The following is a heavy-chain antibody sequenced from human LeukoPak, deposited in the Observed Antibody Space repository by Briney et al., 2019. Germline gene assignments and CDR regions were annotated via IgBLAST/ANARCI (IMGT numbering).Heavy chain of an antibody. V-gene: IGHV3-23*01. J-gene: IGHJ4*02. CDR1: GFTFSSYA. CDR2: ISGSGGST. CDR3: AKDSPVVTPQFRIFRAGHFDY. Sequence: PTGGSLRLSCAASGFTFSSYAMNWVRQAPGKGLEWVSAISGSGGSTYYADSVKGRFTISRDNSKNTLYLQMNSLRAEDTAIYYCAKDSPVVTPQFRIFRAGHFDYWGQGTLVTVSS. D-gene: IGHD4-23*01.